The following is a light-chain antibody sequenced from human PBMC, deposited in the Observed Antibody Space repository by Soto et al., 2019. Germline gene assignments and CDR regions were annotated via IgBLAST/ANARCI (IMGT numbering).Light chain of an antibody. J-gene: IGLJ3*02. CDR2: GNT. CDR3: QSYDISLSAFCV. V-gene: IGLV1-40*01. Sequence: QSVLTQPPSVSGAQGQRVTISCTGSSSNIGAGYDVHWYQQLPGTAPKLLIHGNTNRPSGVPDRFSGSRSGTSASLAITGLRAEDEADYYCQSYDISLSAFCVFGGGTKLTVL. CDR1: SSNIGAGYD.